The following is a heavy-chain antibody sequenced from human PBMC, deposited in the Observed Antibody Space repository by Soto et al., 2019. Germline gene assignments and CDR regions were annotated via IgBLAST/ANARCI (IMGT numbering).Heavy chain of an antibody. CDR1: GYTFTNFY. CDR2: INPNGGST. D-gene: IGHD3-3*01. J-gene: IGHJ4*02. CDR3: SRGLGSGDF. Sequence: QVQLVQSGAEVKGPGASVKASCKTSGYTFTNFYIHWVRQAPGQGLEWMAIINPNGGSTNYAQRFQGRVIVTSDTPTNTVYMELSNLRSDDTAVYYCSRGLGSGDFWGQGTLVTVSS. V-gene: IGHV1-46*03.